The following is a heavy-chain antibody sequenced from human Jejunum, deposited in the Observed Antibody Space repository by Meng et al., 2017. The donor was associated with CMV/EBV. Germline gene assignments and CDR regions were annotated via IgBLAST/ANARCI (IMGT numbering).Heavy chain of an antibody. CDR1: TFSGSA. CDR3: TRVVPAASTAFFDY. CDR2: IGSKTYSYAT. J-gene: IGHJ4*02. D-gene: IGHD2-2*01. Sequence: TFSGSAIHWVRQASGKGLEWIGSIGSKTYSYATAYAASVKDRFTISRDESKNSAYLQMNSLKAEDTALYYCTRVVPAASTAFFDYWGQGTLVTVSS. V-gene: IGHV3-73*01.